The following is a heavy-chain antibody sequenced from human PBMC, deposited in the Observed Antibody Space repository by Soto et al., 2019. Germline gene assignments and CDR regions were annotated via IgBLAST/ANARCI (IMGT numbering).Heavy chain of an antibody. Sequence: QVNLVESGGGVVQPGRSLRLSCAASGFTFSNYGMHWVRQAPGKGLEWVAVISYDRSNKYYADSVKGRFTISRDNSENTLYLQMNRLRAEDTAVYYCASQYYDILTGYQEVDYWGQGTLVTVSS. CDR2: ISYDRSNK. D-gene: IGHD3-9*01. CDR1: GFTFSNYG. V-gene: IGHV3-30*03. CDR3: ASQYYDILTGYQEVDY. J-gene: IGHJ4*02.